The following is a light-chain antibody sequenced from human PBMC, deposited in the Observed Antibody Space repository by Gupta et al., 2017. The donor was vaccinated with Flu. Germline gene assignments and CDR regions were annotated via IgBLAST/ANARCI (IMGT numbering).Light chain of an antibody. J-gene: IGKJ5*01. CDR2: TTS. Sequence: PSSVSASVGDRVTITCRASQGVSSYLAWYQQKPGEAPNLLIYTTSTLQTGVPSRFSGSGSGTYFTLTISSLQPEDSAIYYCQQANSFPITFGQGTRLEIK. CDR1: QGVSSY. CDR3: QQANSFPIT. V-gene: IGKV1-12*01.